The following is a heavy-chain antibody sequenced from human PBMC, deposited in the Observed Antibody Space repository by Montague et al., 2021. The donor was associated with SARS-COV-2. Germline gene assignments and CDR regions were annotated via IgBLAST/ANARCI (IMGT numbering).Heavy chain of an antibody. J-gene: IGHJ6*02. CDR2: ISSSGSTI. CDR3: ARDLPLIIMVRGVTFGYYGMDV. D-gene: IGHD3-10*01. V-gene: IGHV3-48*03. Sequence: SLRISCAASGFTFSSYEMNWVRQAPGKGLEWVSYISSSGSTIYYADSVKGRFTISRDNAKNSLYLQMNSLRAEDTAVYYCARDLPLIIMVRGVTFGYYGMDVWGQGTTVTVSS. CDR1: GFTFSSYE.